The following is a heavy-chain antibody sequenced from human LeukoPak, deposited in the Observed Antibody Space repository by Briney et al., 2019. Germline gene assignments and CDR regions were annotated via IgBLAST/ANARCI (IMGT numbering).Heavy chain of an antibody. J-gene: IGHJ6*03. CDR3: AKDIGNWGLPQGYMDV. Sequence: GGSLRLSCAASGFTFSSYWMTWVRQTPGKGLEWVSAISGSGGSTYYADSVKGRFTISRDNSKNTLYLQMNSLRAEDTAVYYCAKDIGNWGLPQGYMDVWGKGTTVTVSS. V-gene: IGHV3-23*01. CDR2: ISGSGGST. CDR1: GFTFSSYW. D-gene: IGHD7-27*01.